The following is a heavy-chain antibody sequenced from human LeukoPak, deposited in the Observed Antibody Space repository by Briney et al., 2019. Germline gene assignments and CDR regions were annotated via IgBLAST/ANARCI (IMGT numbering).Heavy chain of an antibody. CDR3: ASGAYYYDSSATRGYYYYYMDV. D-gene: IGHD3-22*01. CDR1: GYTFTSYG. CDR2: ISAYNGNT. J-gene: IGHJ6*03. Sequence: ASVKVSCKASGYTFTSYGISWVRQAPGQGLEWMGWISAYNGNTNYAQKLQGRVTMTTDTSTSTAYMELRSLRSEDTAVYYCASGAYYYDSSATRGYYYYYMDVWGKGTTVTVSS. V-gene: IGHV1-18*01.